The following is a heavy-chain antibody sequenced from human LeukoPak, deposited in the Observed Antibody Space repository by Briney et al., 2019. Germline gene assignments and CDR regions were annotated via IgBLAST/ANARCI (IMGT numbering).Heavy chain of an antibody. D-gene: IGHD3-16*01. CDR2: IYYSGST. V-gene: IGHV4-39*07. J-gene: IGHJ4*02. Sequence: PSETLSLTCTVSGGSISSSSYYWGWIRQPPGKGLEWIGSIYYSGSTYYNPSLKSRVTISVDTSKNQFSLKLSSVTAADTAVYYCASWGVNWYYFDYWGQGTLVTVSS. CDR1: GGSISSSSYY. CDR3: ASWGVNWYYFDY.